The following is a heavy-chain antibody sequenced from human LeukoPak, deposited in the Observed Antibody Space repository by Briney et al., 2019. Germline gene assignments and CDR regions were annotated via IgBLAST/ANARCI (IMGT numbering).Heavy chain of an antibody. V-gene: IGHV4-4*09. Sequence: PSETLFLTCTVPGGSISSYYWSWIRQPPGKGLEWIGYIYTSGSTNYNPSLKSQVAISVDTSKNQFSLKLSSVTAADTAVYYCARHSTGRYTGFHYFDYWGQGSLVTVSS. CDR3: ARHSTGRYTGFHYFDY. CDR1: GGSISSYY. CDR2: IYTSGST. D-gene: IGHD1-26*01. J-gene: IGHJ4*02.